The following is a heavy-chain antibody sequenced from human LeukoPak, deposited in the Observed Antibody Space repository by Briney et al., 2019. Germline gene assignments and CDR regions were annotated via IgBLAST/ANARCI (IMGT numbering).Heavy chain of an antibody. CDR2: IYYSGST. V-gene: IGHV4-30-4*08. Sequence: SETLSLTCTVSGGSISSGDYYWSWIRQPPGKGLEWIGYIYYSGSTYYNPSLKSRVTISVDTSKNQFSLKLSSVTAADTAVYYCARRYCSSTSCLNGFDPWGQGTLVTVSS. CDR3: ARRYCSSTSCLNGFDP. J-gene: IGHJ5*02. CDR1: GGSISSGDYY. D-gene: IGHD2-2*01.